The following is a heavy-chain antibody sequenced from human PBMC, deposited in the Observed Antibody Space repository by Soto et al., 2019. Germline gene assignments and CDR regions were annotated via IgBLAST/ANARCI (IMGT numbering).Heavy chain of an antibody. J-gene: IGHJ4*02. CDR1: GFTFSSYA. CDR3: ARRTSGWYLDY. CDR2: ISGSGGST. D-gene: IGHD6-19*01. Sequence: EVQLLESGGGLVQPGGSLRLTCAASGFTFSSYAMSWVRQAPGKGLEWVSVISGSGGSTYYADSVKGRFTISRDNSKNTLYLQMNSLRAEDTAVYYCARRTSGWYLDYWGQGTLVTVSS. V-gene: IGHV3-23*01.